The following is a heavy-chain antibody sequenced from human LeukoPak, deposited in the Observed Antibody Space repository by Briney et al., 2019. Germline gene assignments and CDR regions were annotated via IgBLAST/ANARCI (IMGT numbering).Heavy chain of an antibody. J-gene: IGHJ6*02. Sequence: GGSLRLSCAASGFIFSNYAMSWVRQAPGKGLEWVASINHNGNVNYYVDSVKGRFTISRDNAKNSLYLQMSNLRAEDTAVYFCARGGGLDVWGQGATVTVSS. V-gene: IGHV3-7*03. CDR1: GFIFSNYA. CDR2: INHNGNVN. CDR3: ARGGGLDV. D-gene: IGHD3-16*01.